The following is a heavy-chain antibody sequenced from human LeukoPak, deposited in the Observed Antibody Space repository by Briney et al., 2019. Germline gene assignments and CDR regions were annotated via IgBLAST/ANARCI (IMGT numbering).Heavy chain of an antibody. CDR3: AKRLYYSSGSLDY. J-gene: IGHJ4*02. Sequence: GGSLRLSCAASGFTFTSYAMDWVRQASGKGLEWVSFIIGSGSSTYYADSVKGRFTISRDNSKNTLYLQMNSLRAEDTAVYYCAKRLYYSSGSLDYWGQGTLVTVSS. V-gene: IGHV3-23*01. D-gene: IGHD3-10*01. CDR2: IIGSGSST. CDR1: GFTFTSYA.